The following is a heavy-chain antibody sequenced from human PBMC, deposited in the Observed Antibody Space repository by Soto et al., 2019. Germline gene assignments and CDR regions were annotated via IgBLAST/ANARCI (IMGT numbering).Heavy chain of an antibody. CDR3: ARDLEWMGLTTIAWFDP. V-gene: IGHV3-74*01. Sequence: GGSLRLSCAASGFTFSSYWMHWVRQAPGKGLEWVSRINSDGSSTANADSVKGRFTISRDNAKNTLYLQMNSLRAEDTAVYYCARDLEWMGLTTIAWFDPWGQGTLVTVSS. J-gene: IGHJ5*02. CDR2: INSDGSST. CDR1: GFTFSSYW. D-gene: IGHD3-22*01.